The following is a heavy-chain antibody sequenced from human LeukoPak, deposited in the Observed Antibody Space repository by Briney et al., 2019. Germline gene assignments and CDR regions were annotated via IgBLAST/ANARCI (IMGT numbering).Heavy chain of an antibody. CDR1: GASISSYY. Sequence: PSEPLSLTCTVSGASISSYYWSWIRQPPGKGLEWIGYIYYSGSTNYNPSLKSRVTISVDTSKNQFSLRLSSVTAADTAVYYCAREREGGCLDYWGQGTLVTVSS. D-gene: IGHD6-19*01. V-gene: IGHV4-59*08. CDR3: AREREGGCLDY. J-gene: IGHJ4*02. CDR2: IYYSGST.